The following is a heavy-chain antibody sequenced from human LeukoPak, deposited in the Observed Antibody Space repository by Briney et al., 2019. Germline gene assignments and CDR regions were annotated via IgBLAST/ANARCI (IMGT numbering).Heavy chain of an antibody. V-gene: IGHV4-61*02. CDR2: IYTSGST. CDR1: GGSISRGSYY. J-gene: IGHJ4*02. D-gene: IGHD3-10*01. CDR3: ARGPLWFGELLWDY. Sequence: PSETLSLTCTVSGGSISRGSYYWSWIRQPAGKGLEWIGRIYTSGSTNYNPSLKSRVTISVDTSKNQFSLKLSSVTAADTAVYYCARGPLWFGELLWDYWSQGTLVTVSS.